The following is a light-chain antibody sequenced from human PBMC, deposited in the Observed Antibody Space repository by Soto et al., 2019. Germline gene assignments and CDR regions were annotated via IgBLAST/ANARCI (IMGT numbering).Light chain of an antibody. J-gene: IGKJ2*01. V-gene: IGKV3-11*01. Sequence: EIVLTQSPATLSLSPGERATLSCRASQSVSSYLAWYQQKPGQAPRLLIYDASNRATGIPARFSGSGSGTVFTLTISSLEPEDFAVYFCQQRTSWPPKYTFGRGTKLEIK. CDR2: DAS. CDR3: QQRTSWPPKYT. CDR1: QSVSSY.